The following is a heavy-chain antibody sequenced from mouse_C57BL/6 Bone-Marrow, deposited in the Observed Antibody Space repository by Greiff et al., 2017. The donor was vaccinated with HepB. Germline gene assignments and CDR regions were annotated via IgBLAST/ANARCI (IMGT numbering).Heavy chain of an antibody. J-gene: IGHJ1*03. CDR1: GYTFTSYG. Sequence: VKLQQSGAELARPGASVKLSCKASGYTFTSYGISWVKQRTGQGLEWIGEIYPRSGNTYYNEKFKGKATLTADKSSSTAYMELRSLTSEDSAVYFCAGGNYWYFEVWGTGTTVTVSS. CDR3: AGGNYWYFEV. CDR2: IYPRSGNT. V-gene: IGHV1-81*01. D-gene: IGHD2-1*01.